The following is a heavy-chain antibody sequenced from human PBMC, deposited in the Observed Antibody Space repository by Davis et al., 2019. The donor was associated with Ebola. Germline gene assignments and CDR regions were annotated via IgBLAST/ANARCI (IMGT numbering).Heavy chain of an antibody. CDR1: GGSVTSHY. CDR2: IYTRGNT. J-gene: IGHJ4*02. Sequence: SETLSLTCTVSGGSVTSHYWSWIRQSPGKGLEWIGYIYTRGNTNYNPSLRSRVTMSVHTAKNQFSLKLSSVTAADTATYYCATHSGSGYSDYWGQGAPVTVSS. V-gene: IGHV4-4*09. D-gene: IGHD3-3*01. CDR3: ATHSGSGYSDY.